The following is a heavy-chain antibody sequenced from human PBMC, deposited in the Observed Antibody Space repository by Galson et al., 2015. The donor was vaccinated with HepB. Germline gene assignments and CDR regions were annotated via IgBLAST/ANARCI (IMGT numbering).Heavy chain of an antibody. CDR2: IWYDGSNK. V-gene: IGHV3-33*01. CDR1: GFTFSSYG. D-gene: IGHD6-13*01. CDR3: ARDQGSWYNFMYYGMDV. J-gene: IGHJ6*02. Sequence: SLRLSCAASGFTFSSYGMHWVRQAPGKGLEWVAVIWYDGSNKYYADSVKGRFTISRDNSKNTLYLQMNSLRAEDTAVYYCARDQGSWYNFMYYGMDVWGQGTTVTVSS.